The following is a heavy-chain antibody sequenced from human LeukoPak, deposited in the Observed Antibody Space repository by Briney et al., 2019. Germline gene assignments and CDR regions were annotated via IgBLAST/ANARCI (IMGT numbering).Heavy chain of an antibody. J-gene: IGHJ4*02. CDR3: AREAAKGYFDY. CDR1: GFTFSSYA. V-gene: IGHV3-64*01. D-gene: IGHD6-25*01. Sequence: SGGSLRLSRAASGFTFSSYAMHWVRQAPGKGLEYVSAISSYGGSTYYANSVKGRFTISRDNSKNTLYLQMGSLRAEDMAVYYCAREAAKGYFDYWGQGTLVTVSS. CDR2: ISSYGGST.